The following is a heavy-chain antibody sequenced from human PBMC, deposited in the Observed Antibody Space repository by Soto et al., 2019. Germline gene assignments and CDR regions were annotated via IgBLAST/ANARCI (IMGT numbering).Heavy chain of an antibody. D-gene: IGHD6-6*01. CDR1: GYTFTGYY. CDR3: ARDRDYSSSSLDY. CDR2: INPNSGGT. Sequence: ASVKVSCKASGYTFTGYYIHWVRQAPGQGLEWMGWINPNSGGTNYAQKFQGRVTMTRDTSISTAYMELSRVRSDDTAVYYCARDRDYSSSSLDYLCQAPLVTVSS. J-gene: IGHJ4*02. V-gene: IGHV1-2*02.